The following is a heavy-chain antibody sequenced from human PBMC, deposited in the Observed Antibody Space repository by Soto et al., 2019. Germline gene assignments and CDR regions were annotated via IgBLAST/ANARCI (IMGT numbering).Heavy chain of an antibody. V-gene: IGHV4-59*04. CDR2: IYDSGST. CDR3: DRGSSSYYHYGMDV. Sequence: SETLFLTCTVSGGSISSYYWSWIRQPPGKGLEWIGNIYDSGSTSYNPSLKSRVTMSVDTSKNQFSLRLTSVTAADTAVYFCDRGSSSYYHYGMDVWAQGTTVTVSS. J-gene: IGHJ6*02. D-gene: IGHD6-6*01. CDR1: GGSISSYY.